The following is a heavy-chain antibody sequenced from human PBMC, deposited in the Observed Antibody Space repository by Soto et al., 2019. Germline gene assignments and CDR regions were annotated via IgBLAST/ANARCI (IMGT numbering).Heavy chain of an antibody. CDR2: MNPNSGNT. V-gene: IGHV1-8*01. J-gene: IGHJ4*02. CDR1: GFTFTSFD. D-gene: IGHD3-22*01. CDR3: ARLFYDSSGYPQIDY. Sequence: ASVKVSCKASGFTFTSFDIYWVRQVTGQGLEWMGWMNPNSGNTVYAREFQGRVTMTGNTSISTAYMELSSLRSEDTAVYYCARLFYDSSGYPQIDYWGQRTLVTFSS.